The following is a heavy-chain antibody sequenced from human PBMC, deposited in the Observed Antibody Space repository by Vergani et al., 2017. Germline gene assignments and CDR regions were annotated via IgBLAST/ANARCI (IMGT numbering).Heavy chain of an antibody. CDR1: GGSFSSYY. D-gene: IGHD6-19*01. CDR3: ARDPQWLGHNWFDP. Sequence: QVQLQQWGAGLLKPSETLSLTCAVYGGSFSSYYWSWIRQPAGKGLEWIGRIYTSGSTNYNPSLKSRVTMSVDTSKNQFSLKLSSVTAADTAVYYCARDPQWLGHNWFDPWGQGTLVTVSS. V-gene: IGHV4-59*10. J-gene: IGHJ5*02. CDR2: IYTSGST.